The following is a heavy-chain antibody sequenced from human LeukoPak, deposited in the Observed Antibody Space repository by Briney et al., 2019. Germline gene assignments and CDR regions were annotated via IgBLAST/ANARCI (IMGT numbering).Heavy chain of an antibody. J-gene: IGHJ4*02. D-gene: IGHD3-22*01. CDR2: ISYDGSNK. CDR3: AKRRDYYYDSSGYFDY. V-gene: IGHV3-30*18. Sequence: GGSLRLSCAASGFTFSSYSMNWVRQAPGKGLEWVAVISYDGSNKYYADSVKGRFTISRDNSKNTLYLQMNSLRAEDTAVYYCAKRRDYYYDSSGYFDYWGQGTLVTVSS. CDR1: GFTFSSYS.